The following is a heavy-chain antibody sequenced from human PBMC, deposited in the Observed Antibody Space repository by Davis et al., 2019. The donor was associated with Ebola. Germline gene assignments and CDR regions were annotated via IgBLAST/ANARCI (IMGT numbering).Heavy chain of an antibody. CDR1: AVSITSHY. D-gene: IGHD1-14*01. V-gene: IGHV4-59*11. J-gene: IGHJ4*02. Sequence: PGGSLRLSCAVSAVSITSHYWSWIRQSPGKGLEWIGYVYHSGSTNYNPSLKSRVTMSVDTANNEFSLELRSVTAADTAVYYCARWALTHFDYWGQGTLVTVSS. CDR3: ARWALTHFDY. CDR2: VYHSGST.